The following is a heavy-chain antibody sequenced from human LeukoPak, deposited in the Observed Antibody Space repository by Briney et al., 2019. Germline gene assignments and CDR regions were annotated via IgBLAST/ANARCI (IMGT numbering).Heavy chain of an antibody. V-gene: IGHV3-7*03. CDR2: VRPDGAEK. CDR3: AKELVGATDDAFDI. CDR1: GFTFNSCW. D-gene: IGHD1-26*01. J-gene: IGHJ3*02. Sequence: HPGGSLRLSCAASGFTFNSCWMSWVRQTPAKGLEWVANVRPDGAEKLYVDSVKGRFTISRDNAKDSLYLQMNNLRAEDTAVYYCAKELVGATDDAFDIWGQGTMVTVSS.